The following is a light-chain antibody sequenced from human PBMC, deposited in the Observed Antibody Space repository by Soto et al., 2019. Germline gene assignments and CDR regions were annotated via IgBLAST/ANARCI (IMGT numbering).Light chain of an antibody. CDR1: SSNIGSNT. V-gene: IGLV1-44*01. J-gene: IGLJ2*01. Sequence: QSVLTQPPSASGTPGQRVTISCSGSSSNIGSNTVNWYQQITGTAPKLLIYNDNQRPSGVPDRFSGSKSGTSGSLAISGLQSVDEGDYYCAAWDDSLNGHVVFGGGTKLTVL. CDR3: AAWDDSLNGHVV. CDR2: NDN.